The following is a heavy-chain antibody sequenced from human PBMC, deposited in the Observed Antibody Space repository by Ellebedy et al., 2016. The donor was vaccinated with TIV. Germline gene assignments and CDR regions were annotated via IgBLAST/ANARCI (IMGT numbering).Heavy chain of an antibody. CDR3: AKGHTASFFYLFDS. CDR2: GGGGDDRT. CDR1: GFTAFTFA. J-gene: IGHJ5*01. Sequence: GESLKISCEASGFTAFTFAMSWVRQAPGKGLEWVSAGGGGDDRTFYADAVKGRFTISRDNSKNTVTLQMQSLRAEDTALYYCAKGHTASFFYLFDSWGQGTLVTVSS. V-gene: IGHV3-23*01. D-gene: IGHD2-2*01.